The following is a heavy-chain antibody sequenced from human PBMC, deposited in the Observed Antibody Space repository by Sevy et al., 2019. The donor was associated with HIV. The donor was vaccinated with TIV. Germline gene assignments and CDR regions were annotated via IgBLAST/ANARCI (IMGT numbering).Heavy chain of an antibody. CDR1: GDSISNYY. J-gene: IGHJ4*02. Sequence: SETLSLTCTVSGDSISNYYWSWIRQPAGKGLEWIGRIYDSGSATYNPSLESRVTMSADTTKNQLSLELNSVTAADTAVYYCARDRVTIFGVTIDYYFDYWGQGTLVTVSS. V-gene: IGHV4-4*07. CDR3: ARDRVTIFGVTIDYYFDY. D-gene: IGHD3-3*01. CDR2: IYDSGSA.